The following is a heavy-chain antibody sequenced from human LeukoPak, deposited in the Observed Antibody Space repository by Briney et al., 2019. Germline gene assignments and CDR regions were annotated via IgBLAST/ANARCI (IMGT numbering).Heavy chain of an antibody. D-gene: IGHD2-21*02. CDR2: IYYSGST. CDR3: ARTRVVTASIDY. Sequence: SETLSLTCTVSVGSISSYYWSWIRQPPWKGLEWLGYIYYSGSTNYNPSLKSRVTISVDTSKNQFSLKLSSVTAADTAVYYCARTRVVTASIDYWGQGTLVTVSS. J-gene: IGHJ4*02. V-gene: IGHV4-59*01. CDR1: VGSISSYY.